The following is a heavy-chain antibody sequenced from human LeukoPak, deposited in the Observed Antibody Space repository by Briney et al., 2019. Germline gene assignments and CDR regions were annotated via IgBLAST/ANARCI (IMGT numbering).Heavy chain of an antibody. CDR3: AREPPRGRVVDASDI. Sequence: GGSLRLSCAASGFTFSTYEMNWVRQAPGKGLEWVSYINSGGSTVYYADSVKGRFTISRDNAKNSLHLQMDSLRGEDTAVYYCAREPPRGRVVDASDIWGQGTMVTVSS. J-gene: IGHJ3*02. CDR2: INSGGSTV. CDR1: GFTFSTYE. D-gene: IGHD3-10*01. V-gene: IGHV3-48*03.